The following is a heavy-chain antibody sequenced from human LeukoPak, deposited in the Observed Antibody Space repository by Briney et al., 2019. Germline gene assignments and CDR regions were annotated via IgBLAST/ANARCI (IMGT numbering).Heavy chain of an antibody. CDR2: IWYDGSNK. V-gene: IGHV3-33*06. CDR3: AKSPGPNYYDSSGYYYFDLFGMDV. D-gene: IGHD3-22*01. CDR1: GFTFSSYG. Sequence: PGRSLRLSCAASGFTFSSYGMHWVRQAPGKGLEWVAVIWYDGSNKYYADSVKGRFTISRDNSKNTLYLQMNSLRAEDTAVYYCAKSPGPNYYDSSGYYYFDLFGMDVWGKGTTVTVSS. J-gene: IGHJ6*04.